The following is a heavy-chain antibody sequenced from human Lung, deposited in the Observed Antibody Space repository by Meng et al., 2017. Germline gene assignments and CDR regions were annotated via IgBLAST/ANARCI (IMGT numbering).Heavy chain of an antibody. D-gene: IGHD6-13*01. CDR3: ARDEDISAAGKLFGDY. CDR1: GYTFAAYW. V-gene: IGHV1-2*06. CDR2: IDPNNDHT. Sequence: QVKLVKSGPEVKKPGASVKLSCKPSGYTFAAYWIHWLRQAPGQGLEWMGRIDPNNDHTQYAQNFQGRVTMTSDTSISTVYMELNGLRSDDTAVYYCARDEDISAAGKLFGDYWGQGTLVTVSS. J-gene: IGHJ4*02.